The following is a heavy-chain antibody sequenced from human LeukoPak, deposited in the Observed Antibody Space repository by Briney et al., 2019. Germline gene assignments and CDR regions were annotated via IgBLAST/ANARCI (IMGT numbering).Heavy chain of an antibody. J-gene: IGHJ3*02. CDR1: GGSISSYY. D-gene: IGHD1-26*01. CDR3: ARRVVGARDAFDI. V-gene: IGHV4-39*01. Sequence: PSETLSLTCTVSGGSISSYYWGWIRQPPGKGLEWIGSIYYSGSTYYNPSLKSRVTISVDTSKNQFSLKLSSVTAADTAVYYCARRVVGARDAFDIWGQGTMVTVSS. CDR2: IYYSGST.